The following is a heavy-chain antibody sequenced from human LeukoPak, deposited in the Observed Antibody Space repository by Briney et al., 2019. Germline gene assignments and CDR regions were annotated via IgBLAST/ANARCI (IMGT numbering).Heavy chain of an antibody. D-gene: IGHD3-16*01. CDR2: VYKSDIT. Sequence: SETLSLTCTVSGGSISSYYWSWIRQPAGKGLEWIVRVYKSDITNYNPSLKSRLTMSVDTSKNQFSLKLSSVTAADTAVYYCARGQPVMFYFDYWGRGPLVTVSS. CDR3: ARGQPVMFYFDY. CDR1: GGSISSYY. V-gene: IGHV4-4*07. J-gene: IGHJ4*02.